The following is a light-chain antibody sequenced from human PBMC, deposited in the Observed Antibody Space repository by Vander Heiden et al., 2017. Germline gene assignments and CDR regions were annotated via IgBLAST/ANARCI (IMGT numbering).Light chain of an antibody. J-gene: IGLJ2*01. CDR3: NSRDSSGNLV. Sequence: SSELTQDPAVSVALGQTVRITCQGDSLRTYYARWYQQKPAQAPVLVIYGENNRPSGIPDRFSGSSSGNTASLTITGAQAEDEADYYCNSRDSSGNLVFGGGTKLTVL. CDR2: GEN. V-gene: IGLV3-19*01. CDR1: SLRTYY.